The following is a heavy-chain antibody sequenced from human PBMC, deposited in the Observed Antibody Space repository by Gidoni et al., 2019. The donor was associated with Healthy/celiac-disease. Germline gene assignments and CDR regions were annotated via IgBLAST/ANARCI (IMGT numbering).Heavy chain of an antibody. V-gene: IGHV4-4*07. Sequence: QVQLQESGPGLVKPSETLSLTCTVSGGSISSYYWSWIRQPAGKVLEWIGRIYTSGSTNYNPSLKSRVTMSVETSKNQFSLKLSSVTAADTAVYYCARGYADFGVVIITSWSWFDPWGQGTLVTVSS. D-gene: IGHD3-3*01. J-gene: IGHJ5*02. CDR3: ARGYADFGVVIITSWSWFDP. CDR2: IYTSGST. CDR1: GGSISSYY.